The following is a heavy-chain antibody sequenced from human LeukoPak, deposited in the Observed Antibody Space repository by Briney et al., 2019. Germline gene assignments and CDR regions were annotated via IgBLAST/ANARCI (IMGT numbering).Heavy chain of an antibody. J-gene: IGHJ4*02. V-gene: IGHV3-11*04. CDR2: ISSSGSTI. D-gene: IGHD4-23*01. CDR1: GFTFSDYH. Sequence: GGSLRLSCAASGFTFSDYHMSWIRQAPGKGLEWVSYISSSGSTIYYADSVKGRFTISRDNAKNSLYLQMNSMRAEDTAVYYCARDAHDYGGRNDYWGQGTLVTVSS. CDR3: ARDAHDYGGRNDY.